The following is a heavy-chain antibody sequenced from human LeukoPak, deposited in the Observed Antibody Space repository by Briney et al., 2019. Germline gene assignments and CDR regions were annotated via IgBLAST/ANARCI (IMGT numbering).Heavy chain of an antibody. J-gene: IGHJ4*02. CDR1: GFTVSSNY. V-gene: IGHV3-53*01. CDR2: LYSGGST. CDR3: ARGRDAYNPIDY. Sequence: GGSLRLSCAAPGFTVSSNYMSWVRQAPGKGLQCVSVLYSGGSTYYADSVKGRFTISRDNSKNTLYLQMNSLRAEDTAVYYCARGRDAYNPIDYWGQGTLVTVSS. D-gene: IGHD5-24*01.